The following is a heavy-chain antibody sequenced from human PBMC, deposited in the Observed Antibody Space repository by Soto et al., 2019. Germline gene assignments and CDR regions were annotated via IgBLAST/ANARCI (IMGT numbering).Heavy chain of an antibody. CDR1: GFTFSSDG. CDR2: ISYDGSNK. V-gene: IGHV3-30*18. CDR3: AKGCWWELPLYYFDY. D-gene: IGHD1-26*01. J-gene: IGHJ4*02. Sequence: QVQLVESGGGVVQPGRSLRLSCAASGFTFSSDGMHWVRQAPGKGLEWVAVISYDGSNKYYADSVKGRFTISRDNSKNTLYLQMNSLRAEDTAVYYCAKGCWWELPLYYFDYWGQGTLVTVSS.